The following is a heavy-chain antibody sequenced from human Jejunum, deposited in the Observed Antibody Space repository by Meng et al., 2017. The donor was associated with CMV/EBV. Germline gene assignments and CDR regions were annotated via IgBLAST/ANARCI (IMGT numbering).Heavy chain of an antibody. V-gene: IGHV3-23*01. Sequence: SLKISCVASEYNVRSYAMDWVRQAPGKGLEWVSAILVDGVTTFYADSVKGRFTISRDNSKNTMYLQMNSLRAEDTAVYFCARRGQIWGQGTLVTVSS. CDR1: EYNVRSYA. J-gene: IGHJ4*02. CDR3: ARRGQI. CDR2: ILVDGVTT.